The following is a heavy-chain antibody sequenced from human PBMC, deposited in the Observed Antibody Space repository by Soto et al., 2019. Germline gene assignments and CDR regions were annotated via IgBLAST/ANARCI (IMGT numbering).Heavy chain of an antibody. J-gene: IGHJ6*02. Sequence: ASVKVSCKASGYTFTSYGISWVRQAPGQGHERMGWISAYNGNTNYAQKLQGRVTMTTDTSTSTAYMELRSLRSDDTAVYYCARDVTIFGVVTDYYYYYGMDVWGQGTTVTVSS. CDR3: ARDVTIFGVVTDYYYYYGMDV. CDR2: ISAYNGNT. CDR1: GYTFTSYG. D-gene: IGHD3-3*01. V-gene: IGHV1-18*01.